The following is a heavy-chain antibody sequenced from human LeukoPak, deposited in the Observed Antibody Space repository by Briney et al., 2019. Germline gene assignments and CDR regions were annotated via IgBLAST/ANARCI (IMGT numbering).Heavy chain of an antibody. CDR3: ATDALWPAAIVY. CDR1: GYTLTELS. CDR2: FDPEDGET. J-gene: IGHJ4*02. Sequence: ASVKVSCKVSGYTLTELSMHWVRQAPGKGLEWMGGFDPEDGETIYAQKFQGRVTMTEDTSTDTAYMELSSLRSEDTAVYYCATDALWPAAIVYWGQGTLVTVSS. D-gene: IGHD2-2*01. V-gene: IGHV1-24*01.